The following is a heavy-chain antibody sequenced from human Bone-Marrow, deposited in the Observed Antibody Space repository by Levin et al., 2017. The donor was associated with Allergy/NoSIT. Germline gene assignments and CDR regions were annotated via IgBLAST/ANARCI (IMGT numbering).Heavy chain of an antibody. CDR3: AKGKGIDNVDWFDP. J-gene: IGHJ5*02. D-gene: IGHD1-1*01. CDR2: SGGNGYGM. V-gene: IGHV3-23*01. CDR1: GFTISDYA. Sequence: GGSLRLSCSASGFTISDYAVAWVRQTPGKGLEWVSTSGGNGYGMYYADSVEGRFTLSRDDSKNKLFLQMSSLRLDDTALYYCAKGKGIDNVDWFDPWGQGTLVTVSS.